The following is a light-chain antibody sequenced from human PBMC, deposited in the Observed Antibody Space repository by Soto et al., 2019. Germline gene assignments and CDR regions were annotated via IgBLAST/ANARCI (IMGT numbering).Light chain of an antibody. CDR3: QQYGSSPFT. Sequence: EFMLTQSPGTLSSYPGERATLSCRASQSVSSSYLAWYQQKPGQAPRLLIYGASSRATGIPDRFSGSGSGTDFTLTISRLEPEDFAVYYCQQYGSSPFTFGPGTKVDIK. CDR1: QSVSSSY. CDR2: GAS. V-gene: IGKV3-20*01. J-gene: IGKJ3*01.